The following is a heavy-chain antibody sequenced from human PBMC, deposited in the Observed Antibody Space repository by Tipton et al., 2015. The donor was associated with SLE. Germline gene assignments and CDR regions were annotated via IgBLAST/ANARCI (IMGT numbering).Heavy chain of an antibody. D-gene: IGHD3-10*01. CDR2: IYYSGST. Sequence: TLSLTCTVSGGSISSYYWSWIRHPPGKGLEWIGYIYYSGSTNYNPSLKSRVTISVDTSKNQFSLKLSSVTAADTAVYYCARVADYYGSGHYYYYMDVWGKGTTVTVSS. CDR3: ARVADYYGSGHYYYYMDV. V-gene: IGHV4-59*01. J-gene: IGHJ6*03. CDR1: GGSISSYY.